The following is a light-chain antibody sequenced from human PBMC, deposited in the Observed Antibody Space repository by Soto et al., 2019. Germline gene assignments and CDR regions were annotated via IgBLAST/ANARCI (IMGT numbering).Light chain of an antibody. CDR2: GAS. CDR3: QQYGSSPLT. Sequence: EIVLTQSPATLSLSPGESAALSCRASQSVSSSYLAWYQQKPGQAPRLLIYGASSRATGIPDRFSGSGSGTDFTLTISRLEPEDFAVYYCQQYGSSPLTFGGGTRLEIK. J-gene: IGKJ5*01. V-gene: IGKV3-20*01. CDR1: QSVSSSY.